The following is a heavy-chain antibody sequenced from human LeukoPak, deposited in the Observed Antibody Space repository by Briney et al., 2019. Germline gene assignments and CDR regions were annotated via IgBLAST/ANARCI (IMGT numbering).Heavy chain of an antibody. CDR1: GGSFSGYY. V-gene: IGHV4-34*01. D-gene: IGHD3-10*01. CDR3: ARLNKNDSGSYRFGKKKRGYMDV. CDR2: INHSGST. Sequence: SGTLSLTCAVYGGSFSGYYWSWIRQPPGKGLEWIGEINHSGSTNYNPSLKSRVTISVDTSKIQFSLKLSSVTAADTAVYYCARLNKNDSGSYRFGKKKRGYMDVWGKGTTVTISS. J-gene: IGHJ6*03.